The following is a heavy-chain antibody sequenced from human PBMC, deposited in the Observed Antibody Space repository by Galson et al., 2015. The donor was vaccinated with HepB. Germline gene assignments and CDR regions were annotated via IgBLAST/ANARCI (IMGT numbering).Heavy chain of an antibody. V-gene: IGHV3-30-3*01. D-gene: IGHD3-22*01. CDR2: ISYDGSNK. CDR1: GFTFSSYA. J-gene: IGHJ4*02. Sequence: SLRLSCAASGFTFSSYAMHWVRQAPGKGLEWVAVISYDGSNKYYADSVKGRFTISRDNSKNTLYLQMNSLRAEDTAVYYCASLGSPLLDYDTPRLAGYWGQGTLVTVSS. CDR3: ASLGSPLLDYDTPRLAGY.